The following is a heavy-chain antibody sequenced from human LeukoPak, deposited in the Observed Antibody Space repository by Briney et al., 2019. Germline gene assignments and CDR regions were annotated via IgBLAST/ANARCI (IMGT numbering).Heavy chain of an antibody. CDR1: GFTFSKYW. CDR2: INTDGTVA. D-gene: IGHD6-19*01. V-gene: IGHV3-74*01. Sequence: GGSLRLSCAASGFTFSKYWMLWVRQAPGKGLESVSRINTDGTVATYADSVKGRFTVSRDNADNTMFLQMNSVRDEDTAVYYCATKQWLAPPPDSWGQGTLVTVSS. CDR3: ATKQWLAPPPDS. J-gene: IGHJ4*02.